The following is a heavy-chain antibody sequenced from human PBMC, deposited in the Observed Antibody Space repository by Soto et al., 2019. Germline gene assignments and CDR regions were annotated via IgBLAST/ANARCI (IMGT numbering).Heavy chain of an antibody. Sequence: QPGGSLRLSCAASGFTFSSYWMHWVRQAPGKGLVWVSRINSDGSSTSYADSVKGRFTISRDNAKNTLYLQMNSLRAEDTAVYYCAREQQWRYDAFDTWGQGTMVTVSS. D-gene: IGHD6-19*01. CDR3: AREQQWRYDAFDT. CDR1: GFTFSSYW. J-gene: IGHJ3*02. V-gene: IGHV3-74*01. CDR2: INSDGSST.